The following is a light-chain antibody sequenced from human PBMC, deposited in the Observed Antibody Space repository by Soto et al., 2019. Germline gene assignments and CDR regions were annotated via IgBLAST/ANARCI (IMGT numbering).Light chain of an antibody. J-gene: IGLJ1*01. CDR3: SSYTSSSTPPYV. CDR2: EVS. CDR1: SSDVGGYNY. V-gene: IGLV2-14*01. Sequence: QPALTQPASVSGSPGQSITISCTGTSSDVGGYNYVSWYQQHPGKAPKLMIYEVSNRPSGVSNRFSGSKSGNTASLTISGLQAEDEADYYCSSYTSSSTPPYVFGTGTKVTVL.